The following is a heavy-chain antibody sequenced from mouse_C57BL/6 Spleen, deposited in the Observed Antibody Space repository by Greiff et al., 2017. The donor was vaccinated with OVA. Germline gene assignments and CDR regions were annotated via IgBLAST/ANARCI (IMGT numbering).Heavy chain of an antibody. Sequence: VQLQQSGTVLARPGASVKMSCKTSGYTFTSYWMHWVKQRPGQGLEWIGAIYPGNSDTSYNQKFKGKAKLTAVTSASTAYMELSSLTNEDSAVYYGTSRRAYYDYEGFDYWGQGTTLTVSS. CDR2: IYPGNSDT. D-gene: IGHD2-4*01. V-gene: IGHV1-5*01. J-gene: IGHJ2*01. CDR3: TSRRAYYDYEGFDY. CDR1: GYTFTSYW.